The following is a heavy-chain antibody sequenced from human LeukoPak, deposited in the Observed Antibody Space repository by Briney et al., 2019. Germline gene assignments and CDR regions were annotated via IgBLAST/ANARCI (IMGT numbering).Heavy chain of an antibody. V-gene: IGHV4-59*12. CDR2: IYYSGST. D-gene: IGHD6-13*01. Sequence: SETLSLTCTVSAGSISSYCWSWIRQPPGKGLEWLGYIYYSGSTNYNPSLKSRVTISVDTSKNQFSLKLSSVTAADTAVYYCARIQVSSWYVPVDYWGQGTLVTVSS. CDR3: ARIQVSSWYVPVDY. CDR1: AGSISSYC. J-gene: IGHJ4*02.